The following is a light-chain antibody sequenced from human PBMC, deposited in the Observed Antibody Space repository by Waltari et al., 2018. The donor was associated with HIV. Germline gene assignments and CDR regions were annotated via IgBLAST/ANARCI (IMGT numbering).Light chain of an antibody. Sequence: QSVLPPPPSVSGAPGQRVTISSTGTSSNIGAGSDVHWYQQLPGTGPKLLIYGNRNRPSGVPDRFSGAKSGTSASLAITGLQAEDEADYYCQSYDSSLSGVVFGGGTKLTVL. J-gene: IGLJ2*01. CDR3: QSYDSSLSGVV. V-gene: IGLV1-40*01. CDR2: GNR. CDR1: SSNIGAGSD.